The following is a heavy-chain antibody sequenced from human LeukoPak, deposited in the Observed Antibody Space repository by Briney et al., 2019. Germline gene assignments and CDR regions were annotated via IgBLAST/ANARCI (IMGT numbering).Heavy chain of an antibody. CDR1: GITLSNYG. CDR3: AKTTTGYSSGRYPAWPIDY. J-gene: IGHJ4*02. CDR2: IFGSGGSA. V-gene: IGHV3-23*01. Sequence: GGSLRLSCAVSGITLSNYGMTWVRQAPGKGLEWVSGIFGSGGSAHYADSVKGRFTISRDNSKNTVYLQMDSLRAEDTATYYCAKTTTGYSSGRYPAWPIDYWGQGTLVTVSS. D-gene: IGHD6-19*01.